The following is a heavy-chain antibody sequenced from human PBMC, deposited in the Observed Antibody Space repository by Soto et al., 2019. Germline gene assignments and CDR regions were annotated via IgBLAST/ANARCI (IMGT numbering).Heavy chain of an antibody. V-gene: IGHV1-8*02. CDR1: GYTFTSYG. J-gene: IGHJ6*02. CDR2: MNPNSGNT. D-gene: IGHD3-9*01. CDR3: ARGPYYDILTGYYDDYYYGMDV. Sequence: ASVKVSCKASGYTFTSYGISWVRQAPGQGLEWMGWMNPNSGNTGYAQKFQGRVTMTRNTSISTAYMELSSLRSEDTAVYYCARGPYYDILTGYYDDYYYGMDVWGQGTTVTVSS.